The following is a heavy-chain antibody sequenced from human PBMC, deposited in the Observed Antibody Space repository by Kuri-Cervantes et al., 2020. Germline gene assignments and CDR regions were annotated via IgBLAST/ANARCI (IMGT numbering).Heavy chain of an antibody. D-gene: IGHD3-10*01. CDR2: INAGNGNT. J-gene: IGHJ5*02. CDR3: VRVRLYGSSRNWFDP. CDR1: GYTFTSYA. V-gene: IGHV1-3*01. Sequence: ASVKVSCKASGYTFTSYAMHWVRQAPGQRLEWMGWINAGNGNTKYSQKFQGRVTITTDESTSTAYMGLSSLSSNDTAVYYCVRVRLYGSSRNWFDPWGQGTLVTVSS.